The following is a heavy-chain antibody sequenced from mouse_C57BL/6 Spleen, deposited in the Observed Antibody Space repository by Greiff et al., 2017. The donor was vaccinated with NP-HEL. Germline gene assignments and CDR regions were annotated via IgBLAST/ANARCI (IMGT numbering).Heavy chain of an antibody. D-gene: IGHD1-1*01. CDR3: ARCDYYGSSYDYFDY. Sequence: VQLQQSGAELVKPGASVKISCKASGYAFSSYWMNWVKQRPGKGLEWIGQIYPGDGDTNYNGKFKGKATLTADKSSSTAYMQLSSLTSEDSAVYFCARCDYYGSSYDYFDYWGQGTTLTVSS. CDR1: GYAFSSYW. J-gene: IGHJ2*01. V-gene: IGHV1-80*01. CDR2: IYPGDGDT.